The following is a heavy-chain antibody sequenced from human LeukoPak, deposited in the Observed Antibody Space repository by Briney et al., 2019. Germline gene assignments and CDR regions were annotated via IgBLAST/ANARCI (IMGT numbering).Heavy chain of an antibody. CDR2: IYTTGNT. J-gene: IGHJ5*02. V-gene: IGHV4-4*07. CDR3: ARGKYYYDSNSSYRYSDP. CDR1: GGSISSYY. Sequence: PSETLSLTCIVSGGSISSYYWSWIRQPAGKGLEWIGRIYTTGNTNYNPSLKSRVTMSIDTSKKQFSLKLSSVTAADTAVYYCARGKYYYDSNSSYRYSDPWGQGTLVTVSS. D-gene: IGHD3-22*01.